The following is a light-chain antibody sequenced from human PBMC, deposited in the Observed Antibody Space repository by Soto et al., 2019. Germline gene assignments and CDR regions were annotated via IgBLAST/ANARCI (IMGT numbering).Light chain of an antibody. J-gene: IGKJ4*01. Sequence: IQVTQSPSSLSASVGDRVTITFLASQGISSYLAWYQQKPGKAPKLLIYAASTLQSGVPSRFSGSGSGTDFTLTISSLQPEDFATYYCQQLSTYPLTFGGGTKVDIK. V-gene: IGKV1-9*01. CDR1: QGISSY. CDR2: AAS. CDR3: QQLSTYPLT.